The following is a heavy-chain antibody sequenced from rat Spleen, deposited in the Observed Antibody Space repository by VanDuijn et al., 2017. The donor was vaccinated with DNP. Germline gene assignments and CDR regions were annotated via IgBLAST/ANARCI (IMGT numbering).Heavy chain of an antibody. CDR1: GFTFSAYY. D-gene: IGHD4-3*01. CDR3: TSPVPSGHYVMDA. CDR2: ISYEGSRT. J-gene: IGHJ4*01. Sequence: EVQLVESGGGLVQPGRSLKLSCAASGFTFSAYYMAWVRQAPKTGLEWVAYISYEGSRTYYRDSVKGRFTISRDNAKNTQYLQMDSLRSEDTATYYCTSPVPSGHYVMDAWGQGTSVTVSS. V-gene: IGHV5-22*01.